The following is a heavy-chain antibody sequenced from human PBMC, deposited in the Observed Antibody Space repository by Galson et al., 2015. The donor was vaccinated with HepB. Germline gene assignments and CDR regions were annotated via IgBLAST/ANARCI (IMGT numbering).Heavy chain of an antibody. CDR3: ARQPYIRGWRYWYFDL. Sequence: SETLSLTCSVSGGSIRSTNYYWVWIRQPPGKGLEWIGSIYQSGRTFYNPSLKSRLTISVDASRSQFSLKVRAMSAADTAAYYCARQPYIRGWRYWYFDLWGRGTLVTVSS. J-gene: IGHJ2*01. D-gene: IGHD6-19*01. CDR1: GGSIRSTNYY. V-gene: IGHV4-39*01. CDR2: IYQSGRT.